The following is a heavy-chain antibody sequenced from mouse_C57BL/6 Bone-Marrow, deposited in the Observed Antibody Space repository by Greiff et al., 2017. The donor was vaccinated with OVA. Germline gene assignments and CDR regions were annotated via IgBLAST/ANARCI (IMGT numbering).Heavy chain of an antibody. CDR3: ARDYYGSSYFDY. CDR1: GYTFTSYW. V-gene: IGHV1-69*01. CDR2: IDPSDSYT. J-gene: IGHJ2*01. D-gene: IGHD1-1*01. Sequence: QVQLQQPGAELVMPGASVKLSCKASGYTFTSYWMHWVKQRPGQGLEWIGEIDPSDSYTNYNQKFKGKSTLTVDKSSSTAYMQLSSLTSEDSAVYYWARDYYGSSYFDYWGQGTTLTVSS.